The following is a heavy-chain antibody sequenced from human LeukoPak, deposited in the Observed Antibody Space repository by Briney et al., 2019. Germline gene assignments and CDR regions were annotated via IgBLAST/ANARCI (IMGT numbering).Heavy chain of an antibody. J-gene: IGHJ4*02. Sequence: GGSLRLSCAASGFTFSNYAMSWVRQAPGKGLEWVSGISDSGASTYYPDSVKGRFTISRDNSKNTLYLQMNSLRAEDTAVYYCAREGTAYCGGDCYLGFDYWGQGTLVTVSS. CDR2: ISDSGAST. V-gene: IGHV3-23*01. CDR1: GFTFSNYA. CDR3: AREGTAYCGGDCYLGFDY. D-gene: IGHD2-21*02.